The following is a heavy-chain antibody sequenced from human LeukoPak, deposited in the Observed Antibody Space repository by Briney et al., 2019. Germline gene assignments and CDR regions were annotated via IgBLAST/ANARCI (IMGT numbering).Heavy chain of an antibody. J-gene: IGHJ3*02. V-gene: IGHV4-34*01. CDR1: GGSFSGYY. Sequence: SETLSLTCAVYGGSFSGYYWSWIRQPPGKGLEWIGEINHSGSTNYNPSLKSRVTISVDTSKNQFSLKLSSVTAADTAVYYCARDDTSATRHAFDIWGQGTMVTVSP. D-gene: IGHD3-22*01. CDR2: INHSGST. CDR3: ARDDTSATRHAFDI.